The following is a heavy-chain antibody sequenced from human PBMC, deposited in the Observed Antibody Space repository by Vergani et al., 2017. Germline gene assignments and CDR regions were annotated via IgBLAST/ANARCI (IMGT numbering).Heavy chain of an antibody. D-gene: IGHD2-2*01. CDR3: ARCRGYCSSTSCYRCEAFEI. V-gene: IGHV4-4*07. CDR1: GGSISSYY. J-gene: IGHJ3*02. Sequence: QVQLQESGPGLVKPSETLSLTCTVSGGSISSYYWSWIRQPAGKGLEWIGRIYTSGSTNYNPSLKSRVTMSVDTSKNQFSLKLSSVTAADTAVYYCARCRGYCSSTSCYRCEAFEIWGQGTMVTVSS. CDR2: IYTSGST.